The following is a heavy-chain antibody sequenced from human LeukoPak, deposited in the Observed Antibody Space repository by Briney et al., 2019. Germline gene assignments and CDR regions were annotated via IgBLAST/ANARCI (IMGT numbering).Heavy chain of an antibody. CDR3: ARGSGVVVPAAPFDY. J-gene: IGHJ4*02. CDR2: IIPILGIA. CDR1: GYTFTGYY. V-gene: IGHV1-69*04. Sequence: ASVKVSCKASGYTFTGYYMHWVRQAPGQGLEWMGRIIPILGIANYAQKFQGRVTITADKSTSTAYMELSSLRSEDTAVYYCARGSGVVVPAAPFDYWGQGTLVTVSS. D-gene: IGHD2-2*01.